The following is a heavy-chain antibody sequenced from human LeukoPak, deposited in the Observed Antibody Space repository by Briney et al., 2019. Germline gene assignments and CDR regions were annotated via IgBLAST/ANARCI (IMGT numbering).Heavy chain of an antibody. Sequence: SETLSLTCAVYGGSFSGYYWSWLRQPPGKGLEWLGEINHRGSTNYHPSLKSRVTISVDPSKNQFSLKLSSVAAEDTAVYYCARGITYYDFWSCHSTVLDYRGQETLVTVSS. CDR1: GGSFSGYY. D-gene: IGHD3-3*01. CDR2: INHRGST. V-gene: IGHV4-34*01. CDR3: ARGITYYDFWSCHSTVLDY. J-gene: IGHJ4*02.